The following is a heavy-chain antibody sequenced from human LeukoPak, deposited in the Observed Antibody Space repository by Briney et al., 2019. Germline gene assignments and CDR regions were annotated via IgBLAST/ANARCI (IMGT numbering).Heavy chain of an antibody. V-gene: IGHV3-53*01. D-gene: IGHD3-22*01. CDR3: ARYSGNDSSGYYRYYFDY. Sequence: PGGSLRLSCAASGFTVSINYMSWVRQAPGKGLEWVSVIYSGGSTYYADSVKGRFTISRDNSKNTLYLQMNSLRAEDTAVYYCARYSGNDSSGYYRYYFDYWGQGTLVTVSS. J-gene: IGHJ4*02. CDR1: GFTVSINY. CDR2: IYSGGST.